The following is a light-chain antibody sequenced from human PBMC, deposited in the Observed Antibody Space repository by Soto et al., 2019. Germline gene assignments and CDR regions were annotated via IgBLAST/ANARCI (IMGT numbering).Light chain of an antibody. J-gene: IGKJ1*01. V-gene: IGKV1-8*01. CDR2: AAS. CDR3: QQSYSTTWT. CDR1: QDIGTY. Sequence: AIRMTQSPSSFSASTGDRFSLTCRATQDIGTYLACYQQKPGKAPKLLIYAASSLRSGVPSRFSGSGSETDFTLTISSLQPEDFATYSCQQSYSTTWTFGQGTKVDIK.